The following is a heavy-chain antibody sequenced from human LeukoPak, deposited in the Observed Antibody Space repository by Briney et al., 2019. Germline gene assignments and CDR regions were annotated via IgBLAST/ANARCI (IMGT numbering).Heavy chain of an antibody. CDR3: ARRDYGYFFDY. Sequence: PSETLSPTCAVYGGSFSGYYWSWIRQPPGKGLEWIGEINHSGSTNYNPSLKSRVTISVDTSKNQFSLKLSSVTAADTAVYYCARRDYGYFFDYWGQGTLVTVSS. D-gene: IGHD5-18*01. V-gene: IGHV4-34*01. J-gene: IGHJ4*02. CDR2: INHSGST. CDR1: GGSFSGYY.